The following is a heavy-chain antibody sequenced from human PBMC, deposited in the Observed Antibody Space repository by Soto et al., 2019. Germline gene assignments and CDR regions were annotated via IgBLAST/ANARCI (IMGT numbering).Heavy chain of an antibody. V-gene: IGHV1-24*01. CDR3: ATALRGSGSYYSIGHHAFDL. Sequence: ASVKVSGKVSGYTLTELSMHWVRHAPGKGLEWMGGFDPEDGETIYAQKFQGRVTMTEDTSTDTAYMELSSLRSEDTAVYYCATALRGSGSYYSIGHHAFDLWGQGTMVTVSS. CDR2: FDPEDGET. D-gene: IGHD3-10*01. CDR1: GYTLTELS. J-gene: IGHJ3*01.